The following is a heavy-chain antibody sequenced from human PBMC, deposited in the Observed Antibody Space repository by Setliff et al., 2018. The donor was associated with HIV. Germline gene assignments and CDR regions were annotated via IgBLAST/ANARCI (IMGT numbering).Heavy chain of an antibody. V-gene: IGHV1-3*01. CDR2: INAGNGNT. CDR1: GYTFTSYV. D-gene: IGHD4-17*01. CDR3: ARVIDYGVLYWSYYMDV. J-gene: IGHJ6*03. Sequence: ASVKVSCKASGYTFTSYVMHWVRQAPGQRLGWIGWINAGNGNTKYSQKFQGRVTMTTDTSTSTAYMELRSLRSDDTAVYYCARVIDYGVLYWSYYMDVWGKGTTVTVSS.